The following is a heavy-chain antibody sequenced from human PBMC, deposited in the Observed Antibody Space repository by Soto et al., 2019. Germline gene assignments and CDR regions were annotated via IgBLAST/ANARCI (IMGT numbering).Heavy chain of an antibody. CDR2: INPNSGGT. V-gene: IGHV1-2*04. J-gene: IGHJ6*02. Sequence: SVKVCWNARGYTLAGRYRQSVRQAPRQGLEWMGWINPNSGGTNYAQKFQGWVTMTRDTSISTAYMELSRLRSDDTAVYYCARDLRPGNYYYYGMDVWGQGTTVSVSS. CDR3: ARDLRPGNYYYYGMDV. CDR1: GYTLAGRY.